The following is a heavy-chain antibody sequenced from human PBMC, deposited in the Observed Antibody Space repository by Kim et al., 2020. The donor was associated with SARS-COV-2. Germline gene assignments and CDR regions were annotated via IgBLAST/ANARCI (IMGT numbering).Heavy chain of an antibody. CDR2: ISGSGGST. J-gene: IGHJ6*02. Sequence: GGSLRLSCAASGFTFSSYAMSRVRQAPGKGLEWVSAISGSGGSTYYADSVKGRFTISRDNSKNTLYLQMNSLRAEDTAVYYCAKDPKLPYCRRTSCKDYYHYGIDVWGQGTTVTGPS. D-gene: IGHD2-2*01. CDR3: AKDPKLPYCRRTSCKDYYHYGIDV. V-gene: IGHV3-23*01. CDR1: GFTFSSYA.